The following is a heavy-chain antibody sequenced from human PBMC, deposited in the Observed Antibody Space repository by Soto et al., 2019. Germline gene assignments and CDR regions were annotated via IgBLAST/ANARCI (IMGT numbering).Heavy chain of an antibody. CDR2: IIPILGIA. CDR3: AGIRITMVRGVISYYYYGMDV. J-gene: IGHJ6*02. V-gene: IGHV1-69*02. D-gene: IGHD3-10*01. CDR1: GGTFSSYT. Sequence: SVKVSCKASGGTFSSYTISWVRQAPGQGLEWMGRIIPILGIANYAQKFQGRVTITADKSTSTAYMELSSLRSEDTAVYYCAGIRITMVRGVISYYYYGMDVWGQGTTVTVSS.